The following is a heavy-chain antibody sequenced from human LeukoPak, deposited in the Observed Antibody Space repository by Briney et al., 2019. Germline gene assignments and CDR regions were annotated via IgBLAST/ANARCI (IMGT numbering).Heavy chain of an antibody. CDR2: IYHSGST. CDR3: AGGGVAAAGTYYFDY. Sequence: SETLSLTCTVSGYSISSGYYWGWIRQPPGKGLEWIGSIYHSGSTYYNPSLKSRVTISVDTSKNQFSLKLSSVTAADTAVYYCAGGGVAAAGTYYFDYWGQGTLVTVSS. CDR1: GYSISSGYY. D-gene: IGHD6-13*01. V-gene: IGHV4-38-2*02. J-gene: IGHJ4*02.